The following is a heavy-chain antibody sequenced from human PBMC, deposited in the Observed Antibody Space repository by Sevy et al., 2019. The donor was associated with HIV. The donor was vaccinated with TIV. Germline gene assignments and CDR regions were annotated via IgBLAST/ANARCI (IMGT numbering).Heavy chain of an antibody. CDR2: INGDGGSA. Sequence: GGSLRLSCAASGFTFSSYWMHWVRQAPGKGLLWVSLINGDGGSANYADSVKGRFIISRDNAKNTLYLQMNSLRAEDXAMYYCARAYAHYGDSIGFYYGXDXWGQGITVTVSS. CDR1: GFTFSSYW. J-gene: IGHJ6*02. V-gene: IGHV3-74*01. CDR3: ARAYAHYGDSIGFYYGXDX. D-gene: IGHD4-17*01.